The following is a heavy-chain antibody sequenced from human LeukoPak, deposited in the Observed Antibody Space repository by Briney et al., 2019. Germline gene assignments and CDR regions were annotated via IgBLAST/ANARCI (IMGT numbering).Heavy chain of an antibody. D-gene: IGHD6-13*01. CDR3: AKEGHGSSLDY. Sequence: PGGSLRLSCAASGFTFSSYGMHWVRQAPGKGLEWVAVISYDGSNKYYADSVKGRFTISRDNSKNTLYLQMNSLRAADTAVYYCAKEGHGSSLDYWGQGTLVTVSS. CDR1: GFTFSSYG. J-gene: IGHJ4*02. CDR2: ISYDGSNK. V-gene: IGHV3-30*18.